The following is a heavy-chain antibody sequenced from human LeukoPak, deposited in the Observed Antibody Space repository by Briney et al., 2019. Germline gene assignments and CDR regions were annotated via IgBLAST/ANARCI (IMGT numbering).Heavy chain of an antibody. CDR2: IIPIFGTA. J-gene: IGHJ5*02. CDR1: GGTFSSYA. D-gene: IGHD3-10*01. V-gene: IGHV1-69*13. Sequence: ASVKVSCKASGGTFSSYAISWVRQAPGQGLEWMGGIIPIFGTANYAQKFQGRVTITADESTSTAYMELSRLRSEDTAVYYCARTWFGELLVSNWFDPWGQGTLVTVSS. CDR3: ARTWFGELLVSNWFDP.